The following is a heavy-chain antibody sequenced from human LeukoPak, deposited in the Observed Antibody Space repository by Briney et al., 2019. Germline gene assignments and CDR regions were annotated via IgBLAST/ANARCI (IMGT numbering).Heavy chain of an antibody. V-gene: IGHV1-2*06. CDR1: GYTFTGYY. CDR3: ARVSSGGSSGYLFDY. J-gene: IGHJ4*02. CDR2: INPNSGGT. D-gene: IGHD3-22*01. Sequence: ASVKVSCKVSGYTFTGYYMHWVRQAPGQGLEWMGRINPNSGGTNYAQKFQGRVTMTRDTSISTAYMELSRLRSDDTAVYYCARVSSGGSSGYLFDYWGQGTLVTVSS.